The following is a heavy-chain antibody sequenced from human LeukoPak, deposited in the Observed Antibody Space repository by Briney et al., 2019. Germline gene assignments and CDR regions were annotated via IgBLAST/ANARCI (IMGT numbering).Heavy chain of an antibody. CDR2: ISSSSSYI. V-gene: IGHV3-21*01. D-gene: IGHD3-22*01. CDR1: GFTFSNTW. Sequence: PGGSLRLSCAASGFTFSNTWMSWVRQAPGKGLEWVSSISSSSSYIYYADSVKGRFTISRDNAKNSLYLQMNSLRAEDTAVYYCARDHRRYYDSSGYRDYWGQGTLVTVSS. CDR3: ARDHRRYYDSSGYRDY. J-gene: IGHJ4*02.